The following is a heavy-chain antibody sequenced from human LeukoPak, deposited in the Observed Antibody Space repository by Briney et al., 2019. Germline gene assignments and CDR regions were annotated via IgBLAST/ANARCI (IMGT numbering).Heavy chain of an antibody. CDR3: ARACYYDSSGYYYFDY. CDR2: IIPIFGRA. D-gene: IGHD3-22*01. Sequence: SVKVSCKASGGAFSSYAISWVRQAPGQGLEWMGGIIPIFGRANYAQKFQGRVTITTDESTSTAYMELSSLRSEDTAVYYCARACYYDSSGYYYFDYWGQGTLVTVSS. CDR1: GGAFSSYA. V-gene: IGHV1-69*05. J-gene: IGHJ4*02.